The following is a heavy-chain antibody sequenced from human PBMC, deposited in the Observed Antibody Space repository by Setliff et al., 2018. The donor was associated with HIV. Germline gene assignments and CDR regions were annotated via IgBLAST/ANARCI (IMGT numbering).Heavy chain of an antibody. Sequence: ASVKVSCKASGDIFTSYYMHWVRQAPGQGPEWMGVINPSGGSTIYAQKFQGRVTMTRDTSTSTVYMQLSTLRSEDTAVYYCARGKGVGGVIITGGLDVWGQGTTVTVTS. J-gene: IGHJ6*02. CDR2: INPSGGST. V-gene: IGHV1-46*01. CDR1: GDIFTSYY. CDR3: ARGKGVGGVIITGGLDV. D-gene: IGHD3-10*01.